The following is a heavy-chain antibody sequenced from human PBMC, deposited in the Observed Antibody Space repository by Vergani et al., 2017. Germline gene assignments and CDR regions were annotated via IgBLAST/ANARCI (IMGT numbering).Heavy chain of an antibody. CDR2: IYYSGST. V-gene: IGHV4-39*07. J-gene: IGHJ5*02. CDR3: ATGWVDSSSWYPWFDP. Sequence: QVQLQESGPGLVKPSETLSLTCTVSGGSISSSSYYWGWIRQPPGKGLEWIGSIYYSGSTYYNPSLKSRVTISVDTSKNQFSLKLSSVTAADTAVYYCATGWVDSSSWYPWFDPWGQGTLVTVSS. D-gene: IGHD6-13*01. CDR1: GGSISSSSYY.